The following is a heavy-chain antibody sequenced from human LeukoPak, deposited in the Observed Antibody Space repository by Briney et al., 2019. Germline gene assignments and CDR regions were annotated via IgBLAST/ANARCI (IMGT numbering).Heavy chain of an antibody. D-gene: IGHD3-10*01. CDR2: LYSGGTT. CDR1: GFTVSSNY. V-gene: IGHV3-66*01. Sequence: PGGSLRLSCAASGFTVSSNYMSWVRQAPGKGLEWVSVLYSGGTTYYADSVKGRFTISRDNSKNTLYLQMNSLRAEDTAVYYCATSVGSYLLFDYWGQGTLVTVSS. CDR3: ATSVGSYLLFDY. J-gene: IGHJ4*02.